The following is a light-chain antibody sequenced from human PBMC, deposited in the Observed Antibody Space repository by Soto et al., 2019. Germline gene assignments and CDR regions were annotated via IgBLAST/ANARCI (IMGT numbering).Light chain of an antibody. Sequence: AIQMAQSPSSLSASVGARVTITCRASQGIGNDVGWYQQKPGKAPKLLLYAATTLQSGVPSRFSGTRSGTDFTLTISSLQPEDFATYYCLQDHNYPLTFGGGTKVEIK. CDR2: AAT. J-gene: IGKJ4*01. CDR3: LQDHNYPLT. V-gene: IGKV1-6*02. CDR1: QGIGND.